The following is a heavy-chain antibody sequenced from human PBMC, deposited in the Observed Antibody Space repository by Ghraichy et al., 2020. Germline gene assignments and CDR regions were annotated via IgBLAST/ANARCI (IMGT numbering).Heavy chain of an antibody. J-gene: IGHJ6*03. D-gene: IGHD2-15*01. Sequence: GGSLRLSCAASGFTFSDYYMSWIRQAPGKGLEWVSYISSSSSYTNYADSVKGRFTISRDNAKNSLYLQMNSLRAEDTAVYYCVRGAKYCSGGSCYSQYYYYYMDVWGKGTTVTVSS. CDR3: VRGAKYCSGGSCYSQYYYYYMDV. CDR1: GFTFSDYY. V-gene: IGHV3-11*06. CDR2: ISSSSSYT.